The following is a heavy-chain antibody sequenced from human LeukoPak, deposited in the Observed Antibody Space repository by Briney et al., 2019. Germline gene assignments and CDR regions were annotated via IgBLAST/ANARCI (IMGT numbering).Heavy chain of an antibody. D-gene: IGHD1-26*01. CDR2: IKSKTDGGTT. V-gene: IGHV3-15*01. CDR1: GFTFSNAW. CDR3: AGGRRGSSPDY. Sequence: GGSLRLSCAASGFTFSNAWMSWVRQAPGKGLEWVGRIKSKTDGGTTDYAAPVKGRFTISRDDSKNTLYLQMNSLKTEDTAVYYCAGGRRGSSPDYWGQGTLVTVSS. J-gene: IGHJ4*02.